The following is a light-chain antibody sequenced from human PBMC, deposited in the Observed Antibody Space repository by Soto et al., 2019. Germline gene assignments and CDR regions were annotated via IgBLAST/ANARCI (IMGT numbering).Light chain of an antibody. Sequence: EIVLTHSPGVLSPYPGEIATLTCEASQSITSGFLACYQQTHGQAPRLLIYGASSWDTGIPDRFSGTGSETDFTLTINSLEPEDFAVYYRQQFHSYPITFGQGTRLEIK. J-gene: IGKJ5*01. CDR3: QQFHSYPIT. CDR2: GAS. CDR1: QSITSGF. V-gene: IGKV3-20*01.